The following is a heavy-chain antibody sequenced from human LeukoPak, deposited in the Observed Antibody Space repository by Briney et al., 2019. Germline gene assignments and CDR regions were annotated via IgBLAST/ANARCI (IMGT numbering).Heavy chain of an antibody. CDR1: GYTFTSYG. CDR2: ISAYKGNT. Sequence: ASVKVSCKAAGYTFTSYGISWVRQAPGQGLEWMGWISAYKGNTNNAQKLQGRVTMTTDTSTSTPYMELRSLRSDDTAVYYCARVSMDIVVVPAAIGYYGMDVWGKGTTVTVSS. J-gene: IGHJ6*04. V-gene: IGHV1-18*04. D-gene: IGHD2-2*03. CDR3: ARVSMDIVVVPAAIGYYGMDV.